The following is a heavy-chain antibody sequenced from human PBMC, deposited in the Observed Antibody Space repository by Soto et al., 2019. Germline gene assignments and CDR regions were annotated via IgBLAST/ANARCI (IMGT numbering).Heavy chain of an antibody. V-gene: IGHV3-30-3*01. D-gene: IGHD4-17*01. Sequence: QVQLVESGGGVVQPGRSLRLSCAASGFTFSSYAMHWVRQAPGKGLEWVAVISYDGSNKYYADSVKGRFTISRDNSENTLYLQMNSLRAEDTAVYYCARAMTTVVTPDYWGQGTLVTVSS. CDR3: ARAMTTVVTPDY. CDR1: GFTFSSYA. J-gene: IGHJ4*02. CDR2: ISYDGSNK.